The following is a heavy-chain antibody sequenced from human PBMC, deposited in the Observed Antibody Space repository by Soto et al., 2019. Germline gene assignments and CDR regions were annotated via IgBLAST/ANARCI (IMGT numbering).Heavy chain of an antibody. D-gene: IGHD3-3*01. CDR3: ARLRFLGYYGMDV. Sequence: QVQLVQSGAEVKKPGASVKVSCKASGYTFSTYYLHCVRQAPGQGLEWMGVINPNGGATSYAQKLQGRVTMTRDTSTNTVYMELRSLRSEDTAIYYCARLRFLGYYGMDVWGQGTTVTVSS. V-gene: IGHV1-46*04. CDR1: GYTFSTYY. J-gene: IGHJ6*02. CDR2: INPNGGAT.